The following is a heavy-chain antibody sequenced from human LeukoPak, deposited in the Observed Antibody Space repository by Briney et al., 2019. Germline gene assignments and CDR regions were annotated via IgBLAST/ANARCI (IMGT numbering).Heavy chain of an antibody. CDR3: ARISRGELPTF. Sequence: GGGLGLSFGGPGVTISRLWVGGVRPGPGEGQGWVANIKPDGSDTYYVDFVKDRFTISRDNAKNSLYLQMNSLRVEDTAIYYCARISRGELPTFWGQGTLVIVSS. CDR1: GVTISRLW. D-gene: IGHD1-7*01. V-gene: IGHV3-7*03. J-gene: IGHJ4*02. CDR2: IKPDGSDT.